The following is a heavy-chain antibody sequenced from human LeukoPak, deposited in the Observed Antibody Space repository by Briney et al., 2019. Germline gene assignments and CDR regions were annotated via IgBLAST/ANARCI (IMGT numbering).Heavy chain of an antibody. Sequence: AGGSLRLSCAASGFTFSTYWMHWVRQAPGKGLVRVSRINTDGSDITYADSVKGRFTISRDNARNTLYLQMNSLRADDTAVYYCARVSPWLPDPYWGQGTLVTVSS. D-gene: IGHD5-24*01. V-gene: IGHV3-74*03. CDR1: GFTFSTYW. CDR3: ARVSPWLPDPY. CDR2: INTDGSDI. J-gene: IGHJ4*02.